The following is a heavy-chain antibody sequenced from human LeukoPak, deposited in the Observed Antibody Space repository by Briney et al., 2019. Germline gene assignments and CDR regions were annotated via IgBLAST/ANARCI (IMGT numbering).Heavy chain of an antibody. Sequence: ASVKVSCKASGYTFTSYAMHWVRQAPGQRLEWMGWINAGNGNTKYSQKFQGRVTITRDTSASTAYMELSSLRSEATAVYYCARDKSSPGGSASYNDYWGQGTLVTVSS. D-gene: IGHD3-10*01. CDR3: ARDKSSPGGSASYNDY. V-gene: IGHV1-3*01. CDR1: GYTFTSYA. J-gene: IGHJ4*02. CDR2: INAGNGNT.